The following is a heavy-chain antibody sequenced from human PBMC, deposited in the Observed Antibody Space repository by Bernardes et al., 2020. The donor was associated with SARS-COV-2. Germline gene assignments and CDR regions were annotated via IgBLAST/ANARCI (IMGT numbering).Heavy chain of an antibody. CDR1: GFTFSSYN. CDR3: ARSANPSGNSVWYFDV. D-gene: IGHD2-21*02. Sequence: WGSLRLSCAASGFTFSSYNMNWVRKAPGKGLERVACLSGTSESINYANSLKGRFTVSRDNAKNSLYLQMNSLRDEETAVYYCARSANPSGNSVWYFDVWGRGTLVTVSS. CDR2: LSGTSESI. J-gene: IGHJ2*01. V-gene: IGHV3-48*02.